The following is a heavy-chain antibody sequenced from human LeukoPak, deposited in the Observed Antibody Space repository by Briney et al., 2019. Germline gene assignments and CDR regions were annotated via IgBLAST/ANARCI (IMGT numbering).Heavy chain of an antibody. CDR1: GFIFSRYS. Sequence: GGSLRLSCAASGFIFSRYSMTWVRQAPGKGLEWVPYISGSSVTIYYADSVKGRFTISRDNARNSLFLQMNSLRAEDTAVYYCARDSPSSTSWGYWGQGTLVTVSS. CDR3: ARDSPSSTSWGY. D-gene: IGHD2-2*01. J-gene: IGHJ4*02. CDR2: ISGSSVTI. V-gene: IGHV3-48*04.